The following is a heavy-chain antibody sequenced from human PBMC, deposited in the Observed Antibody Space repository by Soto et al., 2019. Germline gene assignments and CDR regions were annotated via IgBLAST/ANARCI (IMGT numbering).Heavy chain of an antibody. V-gene: IGHV3-23*01. D-gene: IGHD6-19*01. CDR1: GFTFSSYA. CDR2: ISGSGGST. Sequence: GGSLRLSCAASGFTFSSYAMSWVRQAPGKGLEWASAISGSGGSTYYADSVKGRFTISRDNSKNTLYLQMNSLRAEDTAVYYCAKAARYAVAGTTPEYFQHWGQGTLVTVSS. J-gene: IGHJ1*01. CDR3: AKAARYAVAGTTPEYFQH.